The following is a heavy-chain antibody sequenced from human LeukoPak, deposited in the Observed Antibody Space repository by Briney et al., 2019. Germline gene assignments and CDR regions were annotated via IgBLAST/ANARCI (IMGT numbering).Heavy chain of an antibody. J-gene: IGHJ5*02. Sequence: GGSLRLSCAASGFTLSSSGLHWVRQAPGKGLEWVAVVSYVGTYEYYADSVKGRFTISRDNSKNTLYLQMNVLRVEDTTIYYCAKAGGLRSHPLDPWGQGTLVTVSS. CDR3: AKAGGLRSHPLDP. D-gene: IGHD3-3*01. CDR2: VSYVGTYE. CDR1: GFTLSSSG. V-gene: IGHV3-30*18.